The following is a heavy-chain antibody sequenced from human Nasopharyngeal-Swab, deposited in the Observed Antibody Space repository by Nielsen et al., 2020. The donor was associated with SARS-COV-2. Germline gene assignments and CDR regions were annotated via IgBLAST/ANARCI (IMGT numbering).Heavy chain of an antibody. CDR2: IYDSGTT. V-gene: IGHV4-59*01. J-gene: IGHJ4*02. CDR1: GGSIRSYY. CDR3: AKHQGFNDQLFYFAY. D-gene: IGHD2-2*01. Sequence: SETLSLTCTVSGGSIRSYYWSWIRQPPGKGLEWIGYIYDSGTTSYNPSLKSRVTISGGTSENQFSLKLISVTAADTAVYYCAKHQGFNDQLFYFAYWGQGTLVTVSS.